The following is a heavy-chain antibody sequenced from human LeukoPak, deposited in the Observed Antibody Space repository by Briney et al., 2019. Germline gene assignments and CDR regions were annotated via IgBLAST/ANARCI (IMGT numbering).Heavy chain of an antibody. D-gene: IGHD4-17*01. CDR3: ARMEDYGDSKSDY. J-gene: IGHJ4*02. CDR2: IRSSSSYI. V-gene: IGHV3-21*01. Sequence: PGGSLRLSCAASGSTFSSYSMNWVRQAPGKGLEWVSSIRSSSSYIYYADSVKGRFTIPRDNAKNSLYLQMNSLRAEDTAVYYCARMEDYGDSKSDYWGQGTLVTVSS. CDR1: GSTFSSYS.